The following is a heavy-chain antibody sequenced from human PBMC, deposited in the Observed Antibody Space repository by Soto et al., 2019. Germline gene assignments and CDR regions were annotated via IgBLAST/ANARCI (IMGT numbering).Heavy chain of an antibody. CDR1: GGSVSSGSYY. Sequence: QVQLQESGPGLVKPSETLSLTCTVSGGSVSSGSYYWSWIRQPPGKGLEWIGYIYYSGSTNYNPSLKSRVTRSXXTXKXXFSLKLSSVTAADTAVYYCARGIAVAGTGSCYFDYWGQGTLVTVSS. V-gene: IGHV4-61*01. D-gene: IGHD6-19*01. CDR3: ARGIAVAGTGSCYFDY. J-gene: IGHJ4*02. CDR2: IYYSGST.